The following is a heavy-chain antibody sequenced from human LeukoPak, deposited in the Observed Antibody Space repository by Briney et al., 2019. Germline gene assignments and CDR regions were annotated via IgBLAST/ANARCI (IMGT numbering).Heavy chain of an antibody. J-gene: IGHJ4*02. CDR2: IDPSDSYT. Sequence: GESLKISCKGSGYSFTSYWISWVRQMPGTGLEWMGRIDPSDSYTNYRPSFQGHVTISADKSISTAYLQWSSLKASDTAMYYCARPRSTSCEECLDYWGPETLVTVSS. D-gene: IGHD2-2*01. CDR1: GYSFTSYW. CDR3: ARPRSTSCEECLDY. V-gene: IGHV5-10-1*01.